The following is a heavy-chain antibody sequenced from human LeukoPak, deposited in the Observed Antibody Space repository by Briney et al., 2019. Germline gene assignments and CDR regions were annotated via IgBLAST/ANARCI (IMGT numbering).Heavy chain of an antibody. D-gene: IGHD3-3*01. CDR2: INPNSGGT. Sequence: VASVKVSCKASGYTFTGYYMHWVRQAPGQGLEWMGWINPNSGGTNYAQKFQGRVTMTRDTSISTAYMELSRLRSDDTAVYYCARDPNRYDFWSGSNEPSGYYGMDVWGQGTTVTVSS. V-gene: IGHV1-2*02. CDR3: ARDPNRYDFWSGSNEPSGYYGMDV. CDR1: GYTFTGYY. J-gene: IGHJ6*02.